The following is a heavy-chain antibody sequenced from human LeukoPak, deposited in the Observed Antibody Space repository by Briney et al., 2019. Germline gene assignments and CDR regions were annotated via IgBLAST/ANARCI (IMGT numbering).Heavy chain of an antibody. V-gene: IGHV3-30*18. CDR1: GFTFSSYG. Sequence: PGGSLRLSCAASGFTFSSYGMHWVRQAPGKGLEWVAVISYDGSNKYYADSVKGRFTISRDNSKNTLYLQMNSLRAEDTAVYYCAKRAIGAAALPDAFDIWGQGTMVTVSS. J-gene: IGHJ3*02. CDR2: ISYDGSNK. D-gene: IGHD6-13*01. CDR3: AKRAIGAAALPDAFDI.